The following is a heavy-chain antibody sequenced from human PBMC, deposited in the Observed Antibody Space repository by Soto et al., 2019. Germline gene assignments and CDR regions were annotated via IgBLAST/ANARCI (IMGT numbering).Heavy chain of an antibody. CDR3: TTARYCSGGSCYPRFYYYGMDV. CDR2: IKSKTDGGTT. CDR1: GFTFSNAW. Sequence: GGSLRLSCAASGFTFSNAWMNWVRQAPGKGLEWVGRIKSKTDGGTTDYAAPVKGRFTISRDDSKNTLYLQMNSLKTEDTAVYYCTTARYCSGGSCYPRFYYYGMDVWGQGTTVTVSS. V-gene: IGHV3-15*07. J-gene: IGHJ6*02. D-gene: IGHD2-15*01.